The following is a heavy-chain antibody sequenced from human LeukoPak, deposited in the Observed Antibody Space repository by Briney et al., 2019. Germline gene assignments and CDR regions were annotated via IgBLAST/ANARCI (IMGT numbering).Heavy chain of an antibody. V-gene: IGHV1-18*01. CDR2: ISAYNGNT. D-gene: IGHD3-22*01. CDR1: GYTFTSYG. J-gene: IGHJ4*02. Sequence: ASVKVSCKASGYTFTSYGISWVRQAPGQGLEWMGWISAYNGNTNYAQKLQGRVTMTTDTSTSTAYMELRSLRSDDTAVYYCARDKGSPHYYDSSGCDYWGQGTLVTVSS. CDR3: ARDKGSPHYYDSSGCDY.